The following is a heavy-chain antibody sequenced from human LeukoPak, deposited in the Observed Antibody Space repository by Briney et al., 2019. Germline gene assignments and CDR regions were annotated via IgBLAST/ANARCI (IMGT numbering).Heavy chain of an antibody. CDR2: IRYDGSNK. CDR1: DFAFRNYW. V-gene: IGHV3-30*02. D-gene: IGHD6-13*01. CDR3: ASLGYSSSWYRGVVDY. J-gene: IGHJ4*02. Sequence: GGSLRLSCAASDFAFRNYWMHWVRQAPGKGLEWVAFIRYDGSNKYYADSVKGRFTISRDNSKNTLYLQMNSLRAEDTAVYYCASLGYSSSWYRGVVDYWGQGTLVIVPS.